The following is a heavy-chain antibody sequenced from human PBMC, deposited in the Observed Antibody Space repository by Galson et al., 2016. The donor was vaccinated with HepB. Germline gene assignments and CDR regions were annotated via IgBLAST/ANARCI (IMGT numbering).Heavy chain of an antibody. CDR3: ARDRVGSSCYMEPFDY. Sequence: SLRLSCAASGFTFSSYSMNWVRQAPGKGLEWVSSISSVSSYIYYADSMKGRFTVSRDNAKNSLYLQMNSLRAEDTAVYYCARDRVGSSCYMEPFDYWGQGTLVTVSS. J-gene: IGHJ4*02. CDR1: GFTFSSYS. D-gene: IGHD6-13*01. CDR2: ISSVSSYI. V-gene: IGHV3-21*01.